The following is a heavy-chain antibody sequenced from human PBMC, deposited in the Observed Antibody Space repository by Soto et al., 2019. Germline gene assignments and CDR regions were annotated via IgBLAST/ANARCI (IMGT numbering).Heavy chain of an antibody. CDR2: IIPIFGTA. D-gene: IGHD2-2*01. Sequence: SVKVSCKASGGTFSSYAISWVRQAPGQGLEWMGGIIPIFGTANYADSVKGRFTISRDNAKNSLHLQMNSLRAEDTAVYYCASPVECSTTSCIRWGQGTLVTVSS. V-gene: IGHV1-69*05. CDR1: GGTFSSYA. CDR3: ASPVECSTTSCIR. J-gene: IGHJ4*02.